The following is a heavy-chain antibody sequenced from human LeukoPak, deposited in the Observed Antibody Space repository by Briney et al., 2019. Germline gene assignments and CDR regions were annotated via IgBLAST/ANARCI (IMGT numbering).Heavy chain of an antibody. Sequence: ASVKVSCKASGYTFTGYYMHWVRQAPGQGLEWMGRINPNSGGTNYAQKLQGRVTMTRDTSISTAYMELSRLRSDDTAVYYCARVGYDFWDRRVQYYYYGMDVWGQGTTVTVSS. J-gene: IGHJ6*02. CDR2: INPNSGGT. D-gene: IGHD3-3*01. CDR1: GYTFTGYY. CDR3: ARVGYDFWDRRVQYYYYGMDV. V-gene: IGHV1-2*06.